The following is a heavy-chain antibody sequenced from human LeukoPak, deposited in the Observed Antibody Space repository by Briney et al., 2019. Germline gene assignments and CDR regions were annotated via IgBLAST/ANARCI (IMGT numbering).Heavy chain of an antibody. CDR3: ARVKYCYDSSGYYYVDY. J-gene: IGHJ4*02. V-gene: IGHV4-30-4*01. CDR2: HNYRGST. CDR1: GGSTSSGDYY. D-gene: IGHD3-22*01. Sequence: SATLFPPCSVAGGSTSSGDYYWWWRRQPPGKGLGWGGNHNYRGSTYYNPFLKRRATILGYTSKNPFSLKLSSVTAADRAVYYCARVKYCYDSSGYYYVDYWGQGTLVTVSS.